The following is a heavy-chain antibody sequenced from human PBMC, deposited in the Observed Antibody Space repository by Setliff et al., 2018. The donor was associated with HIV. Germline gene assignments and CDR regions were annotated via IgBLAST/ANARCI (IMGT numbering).Heavy chain of an antibody. Sequence: PSETLSLTCTVSGVATDSNYWTRIRQSPGKGLEWIGYVYYGGITNYSPSLKSRVSISIDTSKNQFYLNLGSVTTADTAVYFCARGIRTAAAPTFDHWGQGALVTVSS. D-gene: IGHD6-13*01. V-gene: IGHV4-59*01. CDR3: ARGIRTAAAPTFDH. CDR2: VYYGGIT. CDR1: GVATDSNY. J-gene: IGHJ4*02.